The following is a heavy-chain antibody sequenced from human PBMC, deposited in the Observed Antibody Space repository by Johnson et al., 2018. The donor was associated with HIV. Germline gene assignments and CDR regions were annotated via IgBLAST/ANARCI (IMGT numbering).Heavy chain of an antibody. CDR1: GFTFSSYW. CDR3: AKVVTASTSWLEDALDI. CDR2: ISYDGSNK. V-gene: IGHV3-30*18. J-gene: IGHJ3*02. Sequence: QVQLVESGGGVVRPGGSLRLSCAASGFTFSSYWMSWVRQAPGKGLEWVAVISYDGSNKYYADSVKGRFTISRDNSKNALYLQMNSLRAEDTAVYYCAKVVTASTSWLEDALDIWGQGTMVTVSS. D-gene: IGHD6-13*01.